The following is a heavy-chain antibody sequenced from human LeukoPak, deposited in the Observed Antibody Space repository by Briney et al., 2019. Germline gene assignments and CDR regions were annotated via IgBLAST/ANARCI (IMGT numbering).Heavy chain of an antibody. Sequence: PGGSLRLSCAASGFTFSSYAMSWVRQAPGKGLEWVSAINGGGDATEYADSVKGHFTISRDNSKNTLYLQMNSLRPEDTAVYYCARCTASCYANAFDVWGQGTLLTVSS. CDR1: GFTFSSYA. D-gene: IGHD2-2*01. CDR3: ARCTASCYANAFDV. CDR2: INGGGDAT. V-gene: IGHV3-23*01. J-gene: IGHJ3*01.